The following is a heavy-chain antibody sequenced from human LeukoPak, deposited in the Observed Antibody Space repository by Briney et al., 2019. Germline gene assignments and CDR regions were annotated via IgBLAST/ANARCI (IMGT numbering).Heavy chain of an antibody. Sequence: GGSLRHSCAASGFTFISYSMNWVRQATGKGLEWVSYVSSSSSAIFYADAVKGRFTISRDNAKNSLYVQMNSLRDEDTAVYYCAREYVGYFDYWGQGTLVTVSS. J-gene: IGHJ4*02. CDR1: GFTFISYS. CDR3: AREYVGYFDY. V-gene: IGHV3-48*02. CDR2: VSSSSSAI. D-gene: IGHD2-8*01.